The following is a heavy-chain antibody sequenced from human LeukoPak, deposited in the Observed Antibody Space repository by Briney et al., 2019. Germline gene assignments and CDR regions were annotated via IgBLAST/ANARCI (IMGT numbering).Heavy chain of an antibody. D-gene: IGHD2-2*01. CDR2: INHSGST. J-gene: IGHJ6*03. Sequence: PSETLSLTCAVYGGSFSGYYWSWIRQPPGKGLEWIGEINHSGSTNYNPSLKSRVTISVDTSKNQFSLKLSSVTAADTAVYYCARVRCSSTSCYAGHYDYYYYMDVWGKGTTVTVSS. V-gene: IGHV4-34*01. CDR3: ARVRCSSTSCYAGHYDYYYYMDV. CDR1: GGSFSGYY.